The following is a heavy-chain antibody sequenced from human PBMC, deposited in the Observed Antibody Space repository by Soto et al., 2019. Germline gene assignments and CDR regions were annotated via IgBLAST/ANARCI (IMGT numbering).Heavy chain of an antibody. Sequence: QLQLQASCPGLGKPSQTLSLTCTVSGGSISSGGYYWSRIRQHPGKGLEWSGYIYYSGSTYYNPSLKSRVTISVDTSKNQFSLKLSSVTAADTAVYYCAREKDGFGWFDPWGQGTLVTVSS. CDR3: AREKDGFGWFDP. J-gene: IGHJ5*02. V-gene: IGHV4-31*03. CDR1: GGSISSGGYY. CDR2: IYYSGST. D-gene: IGHD3-16*01.